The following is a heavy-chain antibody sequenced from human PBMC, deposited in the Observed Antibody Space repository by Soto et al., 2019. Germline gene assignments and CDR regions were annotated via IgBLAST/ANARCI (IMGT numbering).Heavy chain of an antibody. V-gene: IGHV3-30-3*01. D-gene: IGHD2-21*02. CDR3: AGGGGFWGADCYKGGIDY. J-gene: IGHJ4*02. CDR1: GFTFSPYT. CDR2: ISYDGSDK. Sequence: QVQLVESGGGVGQPGRSLRLSYAASGFTFSPYTMHWVRQTPGKGLEWVAVISYDGSDKNYADSVRGRFTISRDNSKNTLFLKMKGLRAEDRALYYCAGGGGFWGADCYKGGIDYWGQGALVTVSS.